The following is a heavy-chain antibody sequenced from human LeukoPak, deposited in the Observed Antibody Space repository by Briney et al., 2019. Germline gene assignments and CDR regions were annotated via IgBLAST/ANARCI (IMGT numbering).Heavy chain of an antibody. V-gene: IGHV4-31*03. Sequence: SQTLSLTCTVSGSSISSGEYCWSWIRQHPGNGLEWIGYIYYNRSTYYNPSLKSRVTISVDTSKNQFSLKLSSVTAADTAVYYCARDLLDTSMVHYWYFDLWGRGTLVTVSS. CDR1: GSSISSGEYC. D-gene: IGHD5-18*01. CDR2: IYYNRST. CDR3: ARDLLDTSMVHYWYFDL. J-gene: IGHJ2*01.